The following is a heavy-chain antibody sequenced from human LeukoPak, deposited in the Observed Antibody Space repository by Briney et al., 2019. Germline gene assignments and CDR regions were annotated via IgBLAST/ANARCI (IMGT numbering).Heavy chain of an antibody. V-gene: IGHV1-69*05. D-gene: IGHD6-19*01. J-gene: IGHJ5*02. CDR3: AREESIPWLVDEGHNWFDP. CDR2: IIPIFGTA. CDR1: GYTFTSYT. Sequence: SVKVSCKASGYTFTSYTMHWVRQAPGQGLEWMGGIIPIFGTANYAQKFQGRVTITTDESTSTAYMELSSLRSEDTAVYYCAREESIPWLVDEGHNWFDPWGQGTLVTVSS.